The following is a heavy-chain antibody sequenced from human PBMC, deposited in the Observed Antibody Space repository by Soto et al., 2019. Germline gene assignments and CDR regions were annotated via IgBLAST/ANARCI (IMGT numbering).Heavy chain of an antibody. J-gene: IGHJ6*02. D-gene: IGHD1-7*01. CDR1: GFAVSSNY. V-gene: IGHV3-66*01. Sequence: EVQLVESGRALVQPGGSLRLSCAASGFAVSSNYMTWVRQAPGKGLEWVSVIHSGGDTHYADSVRGRFTISRDNSKNTLYLQMNGLRAEDTAVYYCARSRTGTTYGGMDVWGQGTTVTVSS. CDR2: IHSGGDT. CDR3: ARSRTGTTYGGMDV.